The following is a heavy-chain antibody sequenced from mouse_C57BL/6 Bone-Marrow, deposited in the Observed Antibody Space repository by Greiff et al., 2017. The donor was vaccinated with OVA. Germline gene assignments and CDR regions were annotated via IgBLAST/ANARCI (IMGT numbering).Heavy chain of an antibody. V-gene: IGHV5-17*01. CDR1: GFTFSDYG. D-gene: IGHD2-5*01. CDR2: ISSGSSTI. J-gene: IGHJ4*01. Sequence: EVKLVESGGGLVKPGGSLKLSCAASGFTFSDYGMHWVRQAPEKGLEWVAYISSGSSTIYYADTVKGRFTISRDNAKNTLFLQMTSLRSEDTAMYYCARPDYSNYFFYAMDYWGQGTSVTVSS. CDR3: ARPDYSNYFFYAMDY.